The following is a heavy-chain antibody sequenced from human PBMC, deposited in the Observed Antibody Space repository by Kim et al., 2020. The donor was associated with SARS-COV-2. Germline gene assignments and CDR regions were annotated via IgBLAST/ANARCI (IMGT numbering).Heavy chain of an antibody. D-gene: IGHD1-26*01. J-gene: IGHJ1*01. CDR2: IYYSGST. V-gene: IGHV4-39*01. Sequence: SETLSLTCTVSGGSISSSSYYWGWIRQPPGKGLEWIGSIYYSGSTYYNPSLKSRVTISVDTSKNQFSLKLSSVTAADTAVYYCARLKWASEYFQHWGQGTLVTVSS. CDR1: GGSISSSSYY. CDR3: ARLKWASEYFQH.